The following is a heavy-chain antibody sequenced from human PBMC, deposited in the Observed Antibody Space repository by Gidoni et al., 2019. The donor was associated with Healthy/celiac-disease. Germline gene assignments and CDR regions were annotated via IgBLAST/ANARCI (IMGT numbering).Heavy chain of an antibody. CDR3: ARDPSERWSGWGDPILEWSGPFDP. V-gene: IGHV3-21*01. D-gene: IGHD3-3*01. J-gene: IGHJ5*02. Sequence: EVQLVESGGGLVKPGGSLRLSCAASGFTFSSYSMNWVRKAPGKGLEWVSSISSSSSYIYYADAVKGRFTISRDNAKNSLYLQMNSLRAEDTAVYYCARDPSERWSGWGDPILEWSGPFDPWGQGTLVTVSS. CDR1: GFTFSSYS. CDR2: ISSSSSYI.